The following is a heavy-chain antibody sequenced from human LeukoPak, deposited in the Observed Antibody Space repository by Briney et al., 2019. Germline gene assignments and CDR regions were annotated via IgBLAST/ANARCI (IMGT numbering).Heavy chain of an antibody. D-gene: IGHD6-13*01. CDR1: GFTFSSYW. J-gene: IGHJ3*02. CDR3: ARPIGSRYSSSPRVAFDI. Sequence: GGSLRLSCAASGFTFSSYWMSWVRQAPGKGLEWVANIKQDGSEKYYVDSVKGRFTISRDNAKNSLYLQMNSLRAEDTAVYYCARPIGSRYSSSPRVAFDIWGQGTMVTVSS. V-gene: IGHV3-7*01. CDR2: IKQDGSEK.